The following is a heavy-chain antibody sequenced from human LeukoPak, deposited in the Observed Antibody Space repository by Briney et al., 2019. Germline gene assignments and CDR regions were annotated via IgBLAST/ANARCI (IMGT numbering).Heavy chain of an antibody. D-gene: IGHD1-26*01. CDR1: GGSISSSSYY. CDR2: IYYSGST. J-gene: IGHJ4*02. V-gene: IGHV4-39*07. CDR3: ARGGDGSPSQRMVDY. Sequence: SETLSLTCTVSGGSISSSSYYWGWIRQPPGKGLEWIGSIYYSGSTYYNPSLKSRVTISVDTSKNQFSLKLSSVTAADTAVYYCARGGDGSPSQRMVDYWGQGTLVTVSS.